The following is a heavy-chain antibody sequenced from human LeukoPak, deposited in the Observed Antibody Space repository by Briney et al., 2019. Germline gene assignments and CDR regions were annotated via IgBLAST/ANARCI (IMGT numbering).Heavy chain of an antibody. V-gene: IGHV3-74*01. CDR2: INSDGTST. D-gene: IGHD6-19*01. CDR1: GFTFSSYW. J-gene: IGHJ4*02. CDR3: ARDFSSGWPYYFDY. Sequence: GGSLRLSCAGSGFTFSSYWMYWVRQAPGKGLVWVSRINSDGTSTSYADSVKGRFTISRDNAKNTLYLQMKSLRAEDTAVYYCARDFSSGWPYYFDYWGQGILVTVSS.